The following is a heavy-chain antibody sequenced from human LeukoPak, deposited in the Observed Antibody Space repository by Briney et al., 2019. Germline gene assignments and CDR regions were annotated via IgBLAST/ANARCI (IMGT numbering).Heavy chain of an antibody. CDR3: ARRAGDGENYFDY. J-gene: IGHJ4*02. CDR2: IYYSGST. V-gene: IGHV4-39*01. D-gene: IGHD5-24*01. CDR1: GGSISSSSYY. Sequence: TPSETLSLTCTVSGGSISSSSYYWGWIRQPPGKGLEWIGSIYYSGSTYYNPSLKSRVTISVDTSKNQFSLKLSSVTAADTAVYYCARRAGDGENYFDYWGQGTLVTVSS.